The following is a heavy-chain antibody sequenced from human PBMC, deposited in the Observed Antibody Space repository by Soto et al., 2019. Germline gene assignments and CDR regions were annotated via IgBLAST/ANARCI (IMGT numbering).Heavy chain of an antibody. V-gene: IGHV3-53*04. J-gene: IGHJ5*02. CDR3: ARVRSCSGGSCYSSNWFDP. CDR1: GFTVSSND. D-gene: IGHD2-15*01. Sequence: EVQLVESGGGLVQPGGSLRLSCAASGFTVSSNDMSWVRQAPGKGLEWVSVIYSGGSTYYADSVKGRFTISRHNSKNTLYLQMNSLRAEDTAVYYCARVRSCSGGSCYSSNWFDPWGQGTLVTVSS. CDR2: IYSGGST.